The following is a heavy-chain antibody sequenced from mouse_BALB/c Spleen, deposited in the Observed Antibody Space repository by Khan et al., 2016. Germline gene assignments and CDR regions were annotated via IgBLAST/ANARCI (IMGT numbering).Heavy chain of an antibody. CDR3: ARYGRDAMDY. J-gene: IGHJ4*01. D-gene: IGHD1-1*01. CDR2: ISYSGST. V-gene: IGHV3-8*02. CDR1: GDSINSNY. Sequence: VQLKQSGPSLVKPSQTLSLTCSVTGDSINSNYWNWIRKFPGNKLEYMGYISYSGSTYYNQSLKSRISITRDTSKNQYYLQLNSVTTEDTATYXCARYGRDAMDYWGQGTSVTVSS.